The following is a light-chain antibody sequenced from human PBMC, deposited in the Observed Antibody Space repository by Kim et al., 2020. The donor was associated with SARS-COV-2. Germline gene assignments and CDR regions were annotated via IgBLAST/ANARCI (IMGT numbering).Light chain of an antibody. CDR2: YDD. Sequence: QRVTISCSGSSSNIGNNAVSWYQQLPGKAPKLVIYYDDLLPSGVSDRFSGSKSGTSASLAISGLQPEDEAHYYCAAWDDRVDGPVFGGGTKVTVL. J-gene: IGLJ2*01. CDR3: AAWDDRVDGPV. V-gene: IGLV1-36*01. CDR1: SSNIGNNA.